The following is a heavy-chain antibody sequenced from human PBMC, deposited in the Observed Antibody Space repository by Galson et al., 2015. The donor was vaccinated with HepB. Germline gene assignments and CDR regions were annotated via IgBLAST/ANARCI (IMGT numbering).Heavy chain of an antibody. CDR1: GFTFSTYA. Sequence: SLRLSCAASGFTFSTYAMHWVRQAPGKGLEYVSAIGSKGVSTYYADSVKGRFTISRDNSKNTLYLQMSSLRVEDTAVYYCVKSPVAANYDFWSGYMGDAFDIWGQGTMVTVSS. CDR2: IGSKGVST. CDR3: VKSPVAANYDFWSGYMGDAFDI. J-gene: IGHJ3*02. V-gene: IGHV3-64D*06. D-gene: IGHD3-3*01.